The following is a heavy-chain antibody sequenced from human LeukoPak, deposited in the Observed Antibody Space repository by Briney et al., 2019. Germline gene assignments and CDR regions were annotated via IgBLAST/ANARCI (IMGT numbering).Heavy chain of an antibody. CDR2: INPNSGGT. J-gene: IGHJ4*02. CDR1: GYTFTGYY. V-gene: IGHV1-2*02. CDR3: ARTNIAVAGTNDY. Sequence: ASVKVSCKASGYTFTGYYMHWVRQAPGQGLEWMGWINPNSGGTNYAQKFQGRVSMTRDTSISTAYMELSRLRSDDTAVYYCARTNIAVAGTNDYWGQGTLVTVSP. D-gene: IGHD6-19*01.